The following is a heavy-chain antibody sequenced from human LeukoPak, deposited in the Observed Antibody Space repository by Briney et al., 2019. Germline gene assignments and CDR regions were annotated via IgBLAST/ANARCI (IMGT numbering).Heavy chain of an antibody. J-gene: IGHJ6*03. D-gene: IGHD2-8*02. CDR3: AKNRGHCVDGVCHNYYYMDV. CDR1: GFSFDDYA. Sequence: GGSLRLSCAASGFSFDDYAMSWVHQDPGKGLEWVSTVSGSAGRTDYADSVKGRFTISRDNLKNTLYLQMNGLRAEDTAVYYCAKNRGHCVDGVCHNYYYMDVWGRGTTVTVSS. CDR2: VSGSAGRT. V-gene: IGHV3-23*01.